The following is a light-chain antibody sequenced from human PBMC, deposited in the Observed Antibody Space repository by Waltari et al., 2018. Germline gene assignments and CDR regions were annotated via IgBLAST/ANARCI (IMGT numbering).Light chain of an antibody. V-gene: IGLV2-23*01. CDR1: SSAVGSYNL. CDR3: CSYAGSSTPNWV. CDR2: EGS. Sequence: QSALTQPASVSGSPGQSITISCTGISSAVGSYNLLSWSQQHPGKAPKHMIYEGSERPSGVSNRFSGSKSGNTASLTISGLQAEDEADYYCCSYAGSSTPNWVFGGGTKLTVL. J-gene: IGLJ3*02.